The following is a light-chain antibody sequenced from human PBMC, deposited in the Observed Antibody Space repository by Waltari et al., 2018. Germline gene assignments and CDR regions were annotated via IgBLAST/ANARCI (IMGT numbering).Light chain of an antibody. CDR2: EVT. J-gene: IGLJ2*01. V-gene: IGLV2-23*02. CDR1: RSSVVGYYL. Sequence: SATQPAPAAWASGRPTTTFCSGSRSSVVGYYLFAWYQQHPGKAPKLMIYEVTKRPSGVSDRFSGSKSGNTAYLTISGLQADDEAHYHCCSYAGSSTFEIFGGGTKVTVL. CDR3: CSYAGSSTFEI.